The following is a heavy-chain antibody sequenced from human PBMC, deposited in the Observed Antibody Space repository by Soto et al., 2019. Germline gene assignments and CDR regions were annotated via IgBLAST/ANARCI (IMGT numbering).Heavy chain of an antibody. J-gene: IGHJ6*03. CDR2: MTPNSGHT. V-gene: IGHV1-8*01. CDR1: GYTFSSFD. Sequence: QVPLVQSGAEVRKPGASVKVSCKASGYTFSSFDINWVRQAAGHGLEWMGWMTPNSGHTGYAQKFQGRVTMTRNTSTSTVYMELSSLSAEDTAVYYCARGVEEDSGSGSYGDRDVWGRGTTVTVSS. D-gene: IGHD3-10*01. CDR3: ARGVEEDSGSGSYGDRDV.